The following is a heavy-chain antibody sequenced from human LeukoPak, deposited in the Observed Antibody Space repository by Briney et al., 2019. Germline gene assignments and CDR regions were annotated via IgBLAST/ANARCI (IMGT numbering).Heavy chain of an antibody. Sequence: GGSLRLSCTASGFTFGDFAMSWVRQAPGKGLEWVGFIRSKAYGGTTDYAASVKGRFTISRDVSKSITYLQMNSLKTEDTAVYYCTRGFSSWPYYFDYWGQGTLVTVSS. J-gene: IGHJ4*02. D-gene: IGHD6-13*01. CDR1: GFTFGDFA. CDR2: IRSKAYGGTT. V-gene: IGHV3-49*04. CDR3: TRGFSSWPYYFDY.